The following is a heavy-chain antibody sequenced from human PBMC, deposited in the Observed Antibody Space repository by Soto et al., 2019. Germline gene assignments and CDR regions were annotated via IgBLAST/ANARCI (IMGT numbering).Heavy chain of an antibody. CDR1: GYLFNNHW. CDR3: ARGYFDSGHGYDL. CDR2: IFTRDSET. Sequence: GESLKISCKGPGYLFNNHWLGWVRQTPGKGLEWMGLIFTRDSETKIRPSFQGHVSFSVDNSINTVYLQWTSLKTTDTGIYFCARGYFDSGHGYDLWGQGTLVTVSS. V-gene: IGHV5-51*01. D-gene: IGHD3-10*01. J-gene: IGHJ5*02.